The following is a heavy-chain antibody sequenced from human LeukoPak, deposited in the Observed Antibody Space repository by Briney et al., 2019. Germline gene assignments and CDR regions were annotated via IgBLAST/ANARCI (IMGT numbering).Heavy chain of an antibody. CDR1: GVSISSSIYF. CDR2: IHYSGRT. V-gene: IGHV4-39*07. D-gene: IGHD6-19*01. CDR3: ARDGVGVAVAGHSWFDP. Sequence: KTSETLSLTCTVSGVSISSSIYFWGWIRQPPGKGLEWIGIIHYSGRTYYNPSLKSRVTISVDTSKNQFSLRLSSVTAADTAIYYCARDGVGVAVAGHSWFDPWGQGTLVTVSS. J-gene: IGHJ5*02.